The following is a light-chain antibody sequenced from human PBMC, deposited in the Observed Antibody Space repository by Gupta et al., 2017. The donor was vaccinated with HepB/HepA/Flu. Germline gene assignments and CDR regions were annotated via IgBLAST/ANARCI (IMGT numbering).Light chain of an antibody. CDR1: SRDVGGYNY. Sequence: QSALTQPACVSGSTGQSITISCTGTSRDVGGYNYVSWYQQHPGKAPKLMIYDVSNRPSGVSNRFSGSKSGNTASLTISGLQAEDEADYYCSSYTSSSTLDVVFGGGTKLTVL. J-gene: IGLJ2*01. V-gene: IGLV2-14*01. CDR3: SSYTSSSTLDVV. CDR2: DVS.